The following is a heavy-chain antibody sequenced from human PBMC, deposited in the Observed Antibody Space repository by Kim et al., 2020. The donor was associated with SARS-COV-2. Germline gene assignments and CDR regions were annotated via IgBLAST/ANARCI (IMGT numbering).Heavy chain of an antibody. J-gene: IGHJ4*02. D-gene: IGHD6-13*01. CDR3: ARVEWGAAAGSY. Sequence: KYSQKFQGRVTITRETSASTAYMELSSLRSEDTAVYYCARVEWGAAAGSYWGQGTLVTVSS. V-gene: IGHV1-3*01.